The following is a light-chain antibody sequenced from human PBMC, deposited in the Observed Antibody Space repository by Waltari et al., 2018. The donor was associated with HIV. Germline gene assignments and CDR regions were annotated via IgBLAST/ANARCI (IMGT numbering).Light chain of an antibody. CDR3: MQSLQTPRT. V-gene: IGKV2-28*01. CDR1: QSLLHSNGNNY. CDR2: FAS. Sequence: IVMTQSPLSLPVSPGEPASISCRSNQSLLHSNGNNYLDWYLHKSGQSPKLVIYFASIRASGVPDRVSGSGSGTDFTLKFSRVEAEDVGVYYCMQSLQTPRTFGGGTNVQIK. J-gene: IGKJ4*01.